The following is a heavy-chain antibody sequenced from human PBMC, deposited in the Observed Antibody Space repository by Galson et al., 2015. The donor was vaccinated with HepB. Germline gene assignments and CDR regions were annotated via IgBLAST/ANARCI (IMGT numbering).Heavy chain of an antibody. J-gene: IGHJ5*02. CDR3: TGDAKRRPFGVANR. D-gene: IGHD3-3*01. V-gene: IGHV3-21*01. Sequence: SLRLSCAASGFALSTYSMNWVRQAPGKGLEWVSYISSTSWSIYYADSVKGRFTISRDNAKNSLYLQMNSLRVEDTAVYDCTGDAKRRPFGVANRWGQGTLVTVSS. CDR2: ISSTSWSI. CDR1: GFALSTYS.